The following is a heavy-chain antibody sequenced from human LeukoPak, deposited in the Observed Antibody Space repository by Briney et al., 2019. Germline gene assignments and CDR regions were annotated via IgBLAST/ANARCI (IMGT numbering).Heavy chain of an antibody. CDR1: GGTFSSYA. V-gene: IGHV1-69*05. Sequence: GASVKVSCKASGGTFSSYAISWVRQAPGQGLEWMGGIIPIFGTANYAQKLQGRVTMTTDTSTSTAYMELRSLRSDDTAVYYCAREMPAADGSDAFDIWGQGTMVTVSS. CDR2: IIPIFGTA. D-gene: IGHD6-13*01. J-gene: IGHJ3*02. CDR3: AREMPAADGSDAFDI.